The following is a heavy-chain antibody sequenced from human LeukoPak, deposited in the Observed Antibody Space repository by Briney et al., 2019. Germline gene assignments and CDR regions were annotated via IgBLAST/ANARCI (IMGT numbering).Heavy chain of an antibody. CDR1: GGSFSGYY. V-gene: IGHV4-34*01. Sequence: SETLSLTCAVYGGSFSGYYWSWIRQPPGKGLEGIGEINHSGSTNYNPSLKSRVTISVDTSKNQFSLKLSSVTAADTAVYYCARQAPRDSSGYYLLQFGAFDIWGQGTMVTVSS. J-gene: IGHJ3*02. D-gene: IGHD3-22*01. CDR2: INHSGST. CDR3: ARQAPRDSSGYYLLQFGAFDI.